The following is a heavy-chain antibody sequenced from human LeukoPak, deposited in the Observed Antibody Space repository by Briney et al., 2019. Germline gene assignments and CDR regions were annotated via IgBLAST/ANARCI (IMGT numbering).Heavy chain of an antibody. Sequence: ASVKVSCKASGYTFTSYYMHWVRQAPGQGLEWMGIINPSGGSTSYAQKIQGRVTMTRDTSTSTVYMELSSLRSEDTAVYYCARETRPYYYGSGTLQGGSDYWGQGTLVTVSS. V-gene: IGHV1-46*01. CDR3: ARETRPYYYGSGTLQGGSDY. CDR2: INPSGGST. J-gene: IGHJ4*02. D-gene: IGHD3-10*01. CDR1: GYTFTSYY.